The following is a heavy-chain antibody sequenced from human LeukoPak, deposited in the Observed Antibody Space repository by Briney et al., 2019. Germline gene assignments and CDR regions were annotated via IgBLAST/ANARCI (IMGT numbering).Heavy chain of an antibody. CDR3: AREYSGGGNAFDI. D-gene: IGHD4-23*01. J-gene: IGHJ3*02. CDR1: GLTFSTYV. CDR2: ISDSGGGT. Sequence: GGSLRLSCAASGLTFSTYVMSWVRQPPGEGLEWVSDISDSGGGTDYADSVKGRFTISRANSKNTLYLQMNSLRAEDTAVYYCAREYSGGGNAFDIWGQGTMVTVSS. V-gene: IGHV3-23*01.